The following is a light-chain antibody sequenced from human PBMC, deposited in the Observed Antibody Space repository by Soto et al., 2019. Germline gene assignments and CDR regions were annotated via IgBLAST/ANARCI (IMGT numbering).Light chain of an antibody. Sequence: EIVLTQSPGTLSLSPGERATLSCRASETVKGDYLAWYQQKPGRPPRLLIYAASTRATGIPDRFSGSGSGTDFTLAVSRLEPEDFAVYSCQQYGSSPLTFGGGTKVEI. J-gene: IGKJ4*01. CDR3: QQYGSSPLT. CDR2: AAS. V-gene: IGKV3-20*01. CDR1: ETVKGDY.